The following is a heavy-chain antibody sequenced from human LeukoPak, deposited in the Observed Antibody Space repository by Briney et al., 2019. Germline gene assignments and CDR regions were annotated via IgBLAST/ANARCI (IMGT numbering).Heavy chain of an antibody. V-gene: IGHV4-31*03. D-gene: IGHD3-22*01. CDR3: ARARWTLITMIPSQSAFDI. CDR1: GGSLSSGGYY. Sequence: PSQTLSLTCTVSGGSLSSGGYYWSWIRQHPGKGLEWIGYIYYSGSTYYNPSLKSRVTISVDTSKNQFSLKLSSVTAADTAVYYCARARWTLITMIPSQSAFDIWGQGTMVTVSS. CDR2: IYYSGST. J-gene: IGHJ3*02.